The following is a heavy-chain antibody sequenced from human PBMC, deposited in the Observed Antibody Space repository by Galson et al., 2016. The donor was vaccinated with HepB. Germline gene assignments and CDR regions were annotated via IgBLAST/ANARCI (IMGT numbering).Heavy chain of an antibody. CDR3: ARGTPSILAY. CDR1: GLTFSSYW. Sequence: SLRLSCAASGLTFSSYWMSWVRQAPGKGLEWVANINQEGSEKNYVDSVKGRFTIPIDNAKNSLYMQMNSLRAEDPAVYYCARGTPSILAYWGQGTLVTVSS. CDR2: INQEGSEK. D-gene: IGHD2-2*01. V-gene: IGHV3-7*01. J-gene: IGHJ4*02.